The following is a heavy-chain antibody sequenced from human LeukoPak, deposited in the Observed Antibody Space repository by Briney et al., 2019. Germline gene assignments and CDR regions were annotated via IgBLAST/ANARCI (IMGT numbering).Heavy chain of an antibody. CDR3: ARDLKVAGPYYYYGMDV. CDR1: GGTFSGYA. CDR2: IIPILGIA. V-gene: IGHV1-69*04. Sequence: SVKVSCKASGGTFSGYAISWVRQAPGQGLEWMGRIIPILGIANYAQKFQGRVTITADKSTSTAYMELSSLRSEDTAVYYCARDLKVAGPYYYYGMDVWGQGTTVTVSS. J-gene: IGHJ6*02. D-gene: IGHD6-19*01.